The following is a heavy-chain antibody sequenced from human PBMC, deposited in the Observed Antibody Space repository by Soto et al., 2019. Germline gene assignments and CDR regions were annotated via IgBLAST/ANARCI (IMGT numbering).Heavy chain of an antibody. J-gene: IGHJ2*01. D-gene: IGHD6-6*01. CDR2: IHGGGDYT. CDR1: GFPVSCYA. Sequence: EMQVLESGGGLVQPGGSLRLSCVASGFPVSCYAISWFRQAPGRGLEWVSTIHGGGDYTHYTDSAGGRFTSTRDNSRNTVFLQMNSLTVGDTAMYYCAKDSVAGSYTTWSLDVWGRDTPVTVSS. V-gene: IGHV3-23*01. CDR3: AKDSVAGSYTTWSLDV.